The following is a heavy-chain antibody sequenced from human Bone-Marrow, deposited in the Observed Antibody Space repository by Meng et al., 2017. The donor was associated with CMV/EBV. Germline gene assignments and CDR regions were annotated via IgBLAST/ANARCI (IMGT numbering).Heavy chain of an antibody. CDR2: ISWDGGST. CDR1: GFTFDDYA. Sequence: GESLKISCAASGFTFDDYAMHWVRQAPGKGLGWVSLISWDGGSTYYADSVKGRFTISRDNSKNSLYLQMNSLRAEDTALYYCAKSLMVYAEFDYWGQGTLVTVSS. V-gene: IGHV3-43D*03. D-gene: IGHD2-8*01. CDR3: AKSLMVYAEFDY. J-gene: IGHJ4*02.